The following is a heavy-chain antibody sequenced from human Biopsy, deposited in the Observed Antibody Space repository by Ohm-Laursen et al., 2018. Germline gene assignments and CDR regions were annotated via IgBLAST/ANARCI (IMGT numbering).Heavy chain of an antibody. CDR1: GFTFSSYA. Sequence: GSLRLSCAASGFTFSSYAMTWFRQAPGKGLEWVSTISGNSDIIYDTDSVKGRFTISRDNSKNTLFLQVNSLRAEDTAVYYCALAAAQTVTHFDYWGQGTLVTVSS. V-gene: IGHV3-23*01. D-gene: IGHD4-17*01. J-gene: IGHJ4*02. CDR3: ALAAAQTVTHFDY. CDR2: ISGNSDII.